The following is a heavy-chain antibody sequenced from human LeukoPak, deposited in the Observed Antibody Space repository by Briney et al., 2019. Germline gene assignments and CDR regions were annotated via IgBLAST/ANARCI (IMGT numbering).Heavy chain of an antibody. CDR3: ARSGSGWYGMDV. D-gene: IGHD6-19*01. J-gene: IGHJ6*02. CDR1: GFSLSTRGMC. CDR2: IDWDDDK. V-gene: IGHV2-70*01. Sequence: SGPTLVNPTQPLTLTFTFSGFSLSTRGMCVSWIRQPPGKALEWLALIDWDDDKYYTTSLRTRLTISKDTSKNQVVLTMTNLDPVDTATYYCARSGSGWYGMDVWGQGTTVTVSS.